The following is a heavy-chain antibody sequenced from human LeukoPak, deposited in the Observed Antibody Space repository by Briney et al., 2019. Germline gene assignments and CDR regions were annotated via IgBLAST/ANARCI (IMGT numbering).Heavy chain of an antibody. J-gene: IGHJ5*01. CDR2: IKQDGGET. D-gene: IGHD6-25*01. CDR3: ARDRIAAVGHWRWFDS. Sequence: GGSLTLSCAASGFTFTDYCMTWVRQAPGKGLEWVANIKQDGGETYYVDSVKGRFTISRDNAKNSLYLQMNSLRVEDTAVYYCARDRIAAVGHWRWFDSWGQGTLVTVSS. CDR1: GFTFTDYC. V-gene: IGHV3-7*04.